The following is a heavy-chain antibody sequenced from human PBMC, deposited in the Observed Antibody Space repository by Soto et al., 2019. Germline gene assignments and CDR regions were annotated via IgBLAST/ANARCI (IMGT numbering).Heavy chain of an antibody. CDR3: ARADTAMGYYGMDV. CDR1: GYSFSNYW. J-gene: IGHJ6*02. V-gene: IGHV5-51*01. CDR2: MYPGDSQT. Sequence: LKISCKTSGYSFSNYWIGWVRQMPGKGLEWVGVMYPGDSQTRYSPSFQGQVTISVDKSISTAYLHWSSLKASDTAMYYCARADTAMGYYGMDVWGQGTTVTVSS. D-gene: IGHD2-2*01.